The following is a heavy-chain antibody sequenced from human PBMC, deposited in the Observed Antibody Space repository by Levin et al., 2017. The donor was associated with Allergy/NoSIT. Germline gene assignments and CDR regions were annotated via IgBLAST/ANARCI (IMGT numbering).Heavy chain of an antibody. D-gene: IGHD3-9*01. J-gene: IGHJ4*02. CDR2: LSATGGGT. V-gene: IGHV3-23*01. CDR1: GFTFSNYG. CDR3: AKTRDWYYFDY. Sequence: GGSLRLSCAASGFTFSNYGMSWVRQAPGKGLEWVSTLSATGGGTYYADSVQGRFTISRDISKNTLHLQMNSLRAEDTAVYYCAKTRDWYYFDYWGPGTLVTVSS.